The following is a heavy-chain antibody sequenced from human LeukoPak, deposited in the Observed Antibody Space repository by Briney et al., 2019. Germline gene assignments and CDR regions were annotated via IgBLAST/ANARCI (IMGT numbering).Heavy chain of an antibody. V-gene: IGHV1-46*01. CDR3: ARGGRWNSSGYYRYYFDY. J-gene: IGHJ4*02. CDR2: INPSGGST. Sequence: ASVKVSCKASGYTFTSYYMHWVRQAPGQGLEWMGIINPSGGSTSYAQKFQGRVTMTRDTSTGTVYMELSSLRSEDTAVYYCARGGRWNSSGYYRYYFDYWGQGTLVTVSS. D-gene: IGHD3-22*01. CDR1: GYTFTSYY.